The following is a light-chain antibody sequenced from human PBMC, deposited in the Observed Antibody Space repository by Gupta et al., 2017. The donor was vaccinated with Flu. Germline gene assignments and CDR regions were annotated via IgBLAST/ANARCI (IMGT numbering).Light chain of an antibody. V-gene: IGKV3-11*01. J-gene: IGKJ2*01. CDR2: DAS. CDR1: QSVGTY. Sequence: VLTQTPATLSSSPGERATLSCRASQSVGTYLAWYQQKPGQTPRLLVYDASNRATGIPARFSGSGSGTDFTLTISSREPEDFAVYDCQKRSNWPPYTFGQGTRLEI. CDR3: QKRSNWPPYT.